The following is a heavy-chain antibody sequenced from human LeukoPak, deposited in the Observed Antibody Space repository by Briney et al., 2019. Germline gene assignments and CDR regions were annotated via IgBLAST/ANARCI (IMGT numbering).Heavy chain of an antibody. CDR1: GYTFTSYG. CDR3: ARDYCSSTSCPAADAFDI. J-gene: IGHJ3*02. Sequence: WASVKVSCKASGYTFTSYGISWVRQAPGQGLEWMGWIGAYNGNTNYAQKLQGRVTMTTDTSTSTAYMELRSLRSDDTAVYYCARDYCSSTSCPAADAFDIWGQGTMVTVSS. D-gene: IGHD2-2*01. V-gene: IGHV1-18*01. CDR2: IGAYNGNT.